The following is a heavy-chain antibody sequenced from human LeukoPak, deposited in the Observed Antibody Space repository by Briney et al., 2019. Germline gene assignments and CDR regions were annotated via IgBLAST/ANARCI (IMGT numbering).Heavy chain of an antibody. D-gene: IGHD7-27*01. CDR2: INPNSGGT. J-gene: IGHJ5*02. CDR1: GYTFTGYY. CDR3: ARDRGELGDEGWFDP. Sequence: GASVKVSCKASGYTFTGYYMHWVRQAPGQGLKWMGRINPNSGGTNYAQKFQGRVTMTRDTSISTAYMELSRLRSDDAAVYYCARDRGELGDEGWFDPWGQGTLVTVSS. V-gene: IGHV1-2*06.